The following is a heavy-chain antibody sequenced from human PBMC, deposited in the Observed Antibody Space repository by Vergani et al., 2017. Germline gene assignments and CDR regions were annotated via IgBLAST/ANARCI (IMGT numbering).Heavy chain of an antibody. Sequence: EVQLVESGGGLVKRGWSLRLSCAASGFTFSSYSMNWVRQAPGKGLEWVSSISSSSSYIYYADSVKGRFTISRDNAKNSLYLQMNSLRAEDTAVYYCAGSTTVVTPTDYWGQGTLVTVSS. CDR3: AGSTTVVTPTDY. J-gene: IGHJ4*02. D-gene: IGHD4-23*01. V-gene: IGHV3-21*01. CDR2: ISSSSSYI. CDR1: GFTFSSYS.